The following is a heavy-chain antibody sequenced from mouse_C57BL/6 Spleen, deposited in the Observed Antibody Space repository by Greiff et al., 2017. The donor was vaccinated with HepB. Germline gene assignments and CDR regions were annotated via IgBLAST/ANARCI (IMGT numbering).Heavy chain of an antibody. D-gene: IGHD2-1*01. V-gene: IGHV3-6*01. CDR3: AIEGNYDYFDY. Sequence: VQLQQSGPGLVKPSQSLSLTCSVTGYSITSGYYWNWIRQFPGNKLEWMGYISYDGSNNYNPSLKNRISITRDTSKNQFFLKLNSVTTEDTATYYCAIEGNYDYFDYWGQGTTLTVSS. CDR2: ISYDGSN. J-gene: IGHJ2*01. CDR1: GYSITSGYY.